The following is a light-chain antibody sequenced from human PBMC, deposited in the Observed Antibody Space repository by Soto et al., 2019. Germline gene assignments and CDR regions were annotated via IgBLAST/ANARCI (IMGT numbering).Light chain of an antibody. V-gene: IGLV1-44*01. CDR1: TSNIGNNY. J-gene: IGLJ1*01. CDR2: FND. CDR3: QSYDSSLHSYV. Sequence: QSVLTQPPSASGTPGQRVIISCSGRTSNIGNNYVYWYQHLPGAAPKLLISFNDQRPSGVPARFSGSKSGTSASLAITGLQAEDEADYYCQSYDSSLHSYVFGTGTKLTVL.